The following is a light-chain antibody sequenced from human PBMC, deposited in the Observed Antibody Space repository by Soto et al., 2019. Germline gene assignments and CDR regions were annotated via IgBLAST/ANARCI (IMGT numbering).Light chain of an antibody. V-gene: IGKV3-20*01. CDR2: GAS. Sequence: EIVMTQSPATLSVSPGERATLSCRASRSVSPSSLAWYQQRPGQSPRLLIYGASSRATGIPDRFSGRGSGTDFTLIISRLEPEDFAVYYCQQFAGSFGGGTKVDIK. J-gene: IGKJ4*02. CDR1: RSVSPSS. CDR3: QQFAGS.